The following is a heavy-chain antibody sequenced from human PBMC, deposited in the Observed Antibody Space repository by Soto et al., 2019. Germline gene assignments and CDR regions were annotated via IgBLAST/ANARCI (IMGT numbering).Heavy chain of an antibody. Sequence: PGKGLEWVSYISNRGGRMYYADSVKGRFIISRDNSNNTLYLQMHSLRAEDTAVYYCVNFEGRSAYDLIDGFDPWCWGTLLTVSS. CDR2: ISNRGGRM. CDR3: VNFEGRSAYDLIDGFDP. V-gene: IGHV3-23*01. D-gene: IGHD3-3*01. J-gene: IGHJ5*02.